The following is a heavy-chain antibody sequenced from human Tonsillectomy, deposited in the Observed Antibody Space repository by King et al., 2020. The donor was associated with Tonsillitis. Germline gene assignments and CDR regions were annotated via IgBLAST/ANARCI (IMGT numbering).Heavy chain of an antibody. Sequence: LQLQESGPGLVKPSETLSLTCTVSGGSISSSSYYWGWIRQPPGKGLEWIGTIYYSGSTYYNPSLKSRVTISVDTSKNQFSLKLSSVTAADTAVYYCVRLRYGSGSQVDYWGQGTLVTVSS. CDR3: VRLRYGSGSQVDY. J-gene: IGHJ4*02. CDR1: GGSISSSSYY. CDR2: IYYSGST. V-gene: IGHV4-39*01. D-gene: IGHD3-10*01.